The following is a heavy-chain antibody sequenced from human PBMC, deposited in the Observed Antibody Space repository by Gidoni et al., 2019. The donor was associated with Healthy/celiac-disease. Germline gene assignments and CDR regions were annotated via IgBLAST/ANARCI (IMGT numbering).Heavy chain of an antibody. CDR1: GGSFSGYY. V-gene: IGHV4-34*01. D-gene: IGHD5-12*01. Sequence: QVQLQQWGAGLLKPSETLSHTCAVYGGSFSGYYWSWIRQPPGEGLEWIGEINHSGSTNYNPSLKSRVTISVDTSKNQFSLKLSSVTAADTAVYYCARREMATITLPGAFDIWGQGTMVTVSS. J-gene: IGHJ3*02. CDR3: ARREMATITLPGAFDI. CDR2: INHSGST.